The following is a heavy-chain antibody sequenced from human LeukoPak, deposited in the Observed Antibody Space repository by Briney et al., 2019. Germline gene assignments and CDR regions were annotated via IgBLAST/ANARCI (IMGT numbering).Heavy chain of an antibody. CDR2: IYHSGST. J-gene: IGHJ6*03. CDR1: GYFISSGYY. CDR3: AREGMVAGGRYYYYMDV. V-gene: IGHV4-38-2*02. Sequence: KPSETLSLTCTVSGYFISSGYYWGWIRQPPGKGLEWIGTIYHSGSTYYNPSLKSRVTISVDTPRNQFSLKLSSVTAADTAVYYCAREGMVAGGRYYYYMDVWGKGTTVTISS. D-gene: IGHD3-10*01.